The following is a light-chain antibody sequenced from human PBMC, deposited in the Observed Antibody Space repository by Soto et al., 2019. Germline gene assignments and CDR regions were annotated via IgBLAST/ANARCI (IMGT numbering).Light chain of an antibody. V-gene: IGLV2-11*01. Sequence: QSALTQPRSVSGSPGQSVTISCTGTSSDVGGYNYVSWYQQHPGKAPKLMIYDVSKRPSGVPYRFSGSKSGNTAALTISGLQAEDEADYYCCSYAGSHVVFDGGPNLTVL. J-gene: IGLJ2*01. CDR2: DVS. CDR3: CSYAGSHVV. CDR1: SSDVGGYNY.